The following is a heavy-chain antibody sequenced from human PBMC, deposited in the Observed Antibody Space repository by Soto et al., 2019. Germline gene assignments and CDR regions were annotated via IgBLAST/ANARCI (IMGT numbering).Heavy chain of an antibody. CDR2: IGTEHDA. CDR1: GFTFSTYD. V-gene: IGHV3-13*01. Sequence: EVQLVESGGGLVQPGGSLRLSCAASGFTFSTYDMHWVRQATGKGLELVSSIGTEHDAYYPDSVKGRFTISRENAKNSLYLQMNSLPAGETAVYYCARQAAYWHGGGGWLDPWGQGTLVTVSS. J-gene: IGHJ5*02. CDR3: ARQAAYWHGGGGWLDP. D-gene: IGHD2-8*02.